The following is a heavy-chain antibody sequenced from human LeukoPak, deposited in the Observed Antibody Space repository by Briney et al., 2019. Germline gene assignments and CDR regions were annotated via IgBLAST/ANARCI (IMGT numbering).Heavy chain of an antibody. D-gene: IGHD1-26*01. Sequence: PSETLSLTCAVYGGSFSGYYWSWIRQPPGKGLEWIGEINHSGSTNYNPSLKSRVTISVDTSKNQFSLKLSSVTAADTAVYYCARVGGSYSSARTRNFDYWGQGTLVTVSS. CDR3: ARVGGSYSSARTRNFDY. CDR1: GGSFSGYY. V-gene: IGHV4-34*01. CDR2: INHSGST. J-gene: IGHJ4*02.